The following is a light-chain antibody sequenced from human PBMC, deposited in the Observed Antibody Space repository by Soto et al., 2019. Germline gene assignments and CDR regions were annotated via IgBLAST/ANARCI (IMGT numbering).Light chain of an antibody. Sequence: QSVLTQPASVSGSPGQSITISCTGTSSDVGGYNYVSWYQQHPGKAPKVMIYEVSNRPSGVSNRFSGSKSGNTASLTISGLQAEDEADYYCSSYTSSSTRGFGTGTRSPS. CDR1: SSDVGGYNY. V-gene: IGLV2-14*01. CDR3: SSYTSSSTRG. J-gene: IGLJ1*01. CDR2: EVS.